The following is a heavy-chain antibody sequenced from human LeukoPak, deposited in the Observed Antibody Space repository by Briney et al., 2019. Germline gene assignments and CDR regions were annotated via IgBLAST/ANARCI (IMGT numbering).Heavy chain of an antibody. V-gene: IGHV4-34*01. Sequence: SETLSLTCAVYGGSFSGYYWSWIRQPPGKGLEWIGEINHSGSTNYNPSLKSRVTLSVDTSKNQFSLKLSSVTAADTAVYYCARGLRIAVDYWGQGTLVTVSS. D-gene: IGHD6-13*01. J-gene: IGHJ4*02. CDR2: INHSGST. CDR1: GGSFSGYY. CDR3: ARGLRIAVDY.